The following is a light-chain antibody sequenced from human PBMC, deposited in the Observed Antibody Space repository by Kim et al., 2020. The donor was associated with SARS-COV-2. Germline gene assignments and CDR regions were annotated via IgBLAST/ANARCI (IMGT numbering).Light chain of an antibody. V-gene: IGKV3-15*01. CDR3: QQYNDWPLLT. CDR1: QSVRNN. Sequence: SPGERVTLSCRASQSVRNNLAWYQQRPGQAPRLLIYGASTRATDVSDRFSGSGSGTEFTLTIRSLQSEDLAVYYCQQYNDWPLLTFGGGTKLEI. CDR2: GAS. J-gene: IGKJ4*01.